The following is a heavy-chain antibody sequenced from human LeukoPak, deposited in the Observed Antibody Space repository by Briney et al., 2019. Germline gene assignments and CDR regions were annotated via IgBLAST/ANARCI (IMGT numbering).Heavy chain of an antibody. Sequence: SETLSLTCTVSGGSISSYYWSWIWQRPGQGLGWMGYIYYSGSTNSNPSLKSRVTISVDTSKNQFSLKLSSVTVADTAVDYCAKSVDIVATTPLDYWGRGTLATVSS. J-gene: IGHJ4*02. CDR2: IYYSGST. D-gene: IGHD5-12*01. CDR1: GGSISSYY. CDR3: AKSVDIVATTPLDY. V-gene: IGHV4-59*01.